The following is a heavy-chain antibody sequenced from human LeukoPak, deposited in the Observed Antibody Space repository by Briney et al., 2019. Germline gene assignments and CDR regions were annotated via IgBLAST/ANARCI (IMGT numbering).Heavy chain of an antibody. D-gene: IGHD1-26*01. CDR2: INPNSGGT. CDR1: GYTFTASY. J-gene: IGHJ4*02. V-gene: IGHV1-2*02. CDR3: ARYPREGGNY. Sequence: ASVKVSCKASGYTFTASYIHWVGQAPGQGLEYMGWINPNSGGTNYAQKFQGRVTMTRDTSISTAYMDHSSLTSDDTAVYYCARYPREGGNYWGQGTLVTVSS.